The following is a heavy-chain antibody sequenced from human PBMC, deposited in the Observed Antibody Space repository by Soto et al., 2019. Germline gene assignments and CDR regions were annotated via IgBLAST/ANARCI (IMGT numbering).Heavy chain of an antibody. Sequence: LRLSCAASGFTFSSYGMRWVRQAPGKGLEWVAVISYDGSNKYYADSVKGRFTISRDNSKNTLYLQMNSLRAEDTAVYYCAKASVVAPPNYYYGMDVWGQGTTVTVSS. D-gene: IGHD3-22*01. CDR2: ISYDGSNK. CDR1: GFTFSSYG. J-gene: IGHJ6*02. CDR3: AKASVVAPPNYYYGMDV. V-gene: IGHV3-30*18.